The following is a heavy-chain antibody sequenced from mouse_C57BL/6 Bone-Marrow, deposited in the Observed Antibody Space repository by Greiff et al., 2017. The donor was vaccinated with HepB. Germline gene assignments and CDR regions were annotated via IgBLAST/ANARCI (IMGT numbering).Heavy chain of an antibody. D-gene: IGHD2-10*01. CDR1: GFTFSDYG. CDR3: ARWAYSLGYAMDY. J-gene: IGHJ4*01. V-gene: IGHV5-15*01. Sequence: EVNLVESGGGLVQPGGSLKLSCAASGFTFSDYGMAWVRQAPRKGPEWVAFISNLAYSIYYADTVTGRFTISRENAKNTLYLEMSSLRSEDTAMYYCARWAYSLGYAMDYWGQGTSVTVSS. CDR2: ISNLAYSI.